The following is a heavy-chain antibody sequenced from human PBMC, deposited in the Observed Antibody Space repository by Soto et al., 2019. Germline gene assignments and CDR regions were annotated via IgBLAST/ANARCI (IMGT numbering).Heavy chain of an antibody. CDR2: ISGSGGST. Sequence: PGGSLRLSCAASGFTFSSYAMSWVRQAPGKGLEWVSAISGSGGSTYYADSVKGRFTISRDNSKNTLYLQMNSLRAEDTAVYYCAGEDIVVVPAARNYYYYYYGMDVWGQGTTVTVSS. CDR1: GFTFSSYA. V-gene: IGHV3-23*01. J-gene: IGHJ6*02. D-gene: IGHD2-2*01. CDR3: AGEDIVVVPAARNYYYYYYGMDV.